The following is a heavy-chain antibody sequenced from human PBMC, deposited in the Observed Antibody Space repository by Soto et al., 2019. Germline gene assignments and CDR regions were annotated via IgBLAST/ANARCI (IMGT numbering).Heavy chain of an antibody. CDR3: ARDQAVAGTLYAFDI. J-gene: IGHJ3*02. V-gene: IGHV1-3*01. Sequence: ASVKVSCKASVYTFTIYAMHWLRHAHGQRLEWMGWINAGNGNTKYSQKFQGRVTITRDTSASTAYMELSSLRSEDTAVYCCARDQAVAGTLYAFDIWGQGTMVTVSS. CDR2: INAGNGNT. D-gene: IGHD6-19*01. CDR1: VYTFTIYA.